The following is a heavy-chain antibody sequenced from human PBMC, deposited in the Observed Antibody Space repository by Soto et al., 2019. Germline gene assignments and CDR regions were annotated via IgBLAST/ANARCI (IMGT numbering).Heavy chain of an antibody. CDR3: ARETYGDYVGYFDP. CDR1: GYTFNTYY. V-gene: IGHV1-46*02. J-gene: IGHJ5*02. D-gene: IGHD4-17*01. CDR2: IHPSGGGT. Sequence: ASVKVSCKPSGYTFNTYYLHWVRQAPGQALEWMGVIHPSGGGTTYAQKFLGRVTVTRDTSTSTVFMELSSLRSDDTAVYYCARETYGDYVGYFDPWGQGTQVTVSS.